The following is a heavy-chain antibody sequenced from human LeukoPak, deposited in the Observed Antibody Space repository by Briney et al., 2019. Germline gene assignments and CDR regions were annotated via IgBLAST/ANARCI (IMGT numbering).Heavy chain of an antibody. D-gene: IGHD2-8*01. CDR2: IHQHGNEK. V-gene: IGHV3-7*01. J-gene: IGHJ4*02. Sequence: GGSLRLSCAASGFTFSNYWMSWVRQAPGKGLEWVASIHQHGNEKYFVDSVRGRFTISRDNAKNSLYLQMSSLRAEDTAAYYCATLNGPLFEYWGQGTLVTVSS. CDR1: GFTFSNYW. CDR3: ATLNGPLFEY.